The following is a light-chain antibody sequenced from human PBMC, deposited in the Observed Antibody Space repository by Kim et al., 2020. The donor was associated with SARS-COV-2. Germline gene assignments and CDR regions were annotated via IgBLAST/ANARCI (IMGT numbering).Light chain of an antibody. CDR3: QQCSNWPRT. J-gene: IGKJ2*01. CDR2: SAS. V-gene: IGKV3-11*01. CDR1: QGVGNC. Sequence: LSPGDRATLSCRASQGVGNCLAWYQRKPGQPPRLLIYSASTRFTGIPARFSGSGSGTDFTLTISGLEPEDFALYYCQQCSNWPRTFGQGTKLEI.